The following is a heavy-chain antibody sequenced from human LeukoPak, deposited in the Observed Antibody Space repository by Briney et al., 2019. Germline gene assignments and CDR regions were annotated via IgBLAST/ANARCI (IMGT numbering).Heavy chain of an antibody. V-gene: IGHV4-4*02. D-gene: IGHD6-13*01. J-gene: IGHJ4*02. CDR2: IYDIGST. CDR1: GGSINNTNW. Sequence: SETLSLTCAVSGGSINNTNWWSWVRQFPGKGLQWIGEIYDIGSTNYNPFLKSRVTISVDKSKNQFSLELTSVTAADTAVYYRARDLHSSSWLDYWGQGTLVTVSS. CDR3: ARDLHSSSWLDY.